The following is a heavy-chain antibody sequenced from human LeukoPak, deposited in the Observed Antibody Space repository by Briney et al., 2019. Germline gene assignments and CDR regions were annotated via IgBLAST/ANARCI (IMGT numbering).Heavy chain of an antibody. CDR2: ISGSGGTT. CDR1: GFTFSNYA. Sequence: GGSLRLSCATSGFTFSNYAVSWVRQAPGKGLEWVSSISGSGGTTYYADSVKGRFTISRDNSKNTLYLQMNSLRAEDTAVYYCAKDRVGATYYFDYWGQGTLVTVSS. J-gene: IGHJ4*02. D-gene: IGHD1-26*01. CDR3: AKDRVGATYYFDY. V-gene: IGHV3-23*01.